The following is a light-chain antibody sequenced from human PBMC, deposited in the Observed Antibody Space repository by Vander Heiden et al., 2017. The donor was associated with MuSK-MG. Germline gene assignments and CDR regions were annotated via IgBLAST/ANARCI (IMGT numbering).Light chain of an antibody. CDR2: DAS. Sequence: DIQMTQSPSSLSASVGDRVTITCQASQDICNYLNWYQQKPRKVPKLLIYDASKLETGVPSRFSGSGSGTDFTFTISSLQPEDIATYYCQQYDNLPITVGPGTRLEIK. CDR3: QQYDNLPIT. J-gene: IGKJ5*01. CDR1: QDICNY. V-gene: IGKV1-33*01.